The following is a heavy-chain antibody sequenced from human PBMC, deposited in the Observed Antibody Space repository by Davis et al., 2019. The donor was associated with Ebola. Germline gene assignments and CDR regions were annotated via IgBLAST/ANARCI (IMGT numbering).Heavy chain of an antibody. CDR1: GFTVSSNY. V-gene: IGHV3-66*01. D-gene: IGHD3-16*01. CDR2: IYSGGTT. Sequence: GGSLRLSCAASGFTVSSNYMNWVRQAPGKGLEWVSVIYSGGTTSYADSVKGRFTISRDISTNTLYLQMNSLRVEDTAVYYCVRDLRLYGTDVWSQGTTVTVSS. CDR3: VRDLRLYGTDV. J-gene: IGHJ6*02.